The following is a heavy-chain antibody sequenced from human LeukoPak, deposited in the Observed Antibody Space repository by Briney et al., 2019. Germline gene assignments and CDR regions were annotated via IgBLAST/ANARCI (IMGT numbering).Heavy chain of an antibody. Sequence: SETLSLTCAVPGYSISSGYYWGWIRQPPGKGLEWIGSIYHSGSTYYNPSLKSRVTISVDTSKNQFSLKLSSVTAADTAVYYCARNPHPYGDYVDYWGQGTLVTVSS. D-gene: IGHD4-17*01. J-gene: IGHJ4*02. V-gene: IGHV4-38-2*01. CDR3: ARNPHPYGDYVDY. CDR1: GYSISSGYY. CDR2: IYHSGST.